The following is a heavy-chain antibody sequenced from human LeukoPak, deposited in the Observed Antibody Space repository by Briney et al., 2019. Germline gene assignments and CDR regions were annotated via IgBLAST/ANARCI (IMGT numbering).Heavy chain of an antibody. D-gene: IGHD5-24*01. J-gene: IGHJ2*01. CDR2: IQQDGGQK. V-gene: IGHV3-7*05. CDR1: GFTFSNYW. CDR3: ARDYGMATIISSRYFDL. Sequence: GGSLRLSCAASGFTFSNYWMIWVRQAPGKGLEWVANIQQDGGQKRYADSVRGRFTVSRDNAQTSLYLHMNSLRAEDTAVYYCARDYGMATIISSRYFDLWGRGTLVTVSS.